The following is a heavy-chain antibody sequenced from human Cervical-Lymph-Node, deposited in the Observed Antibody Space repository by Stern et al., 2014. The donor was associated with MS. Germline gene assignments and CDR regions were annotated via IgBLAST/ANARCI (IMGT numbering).Heavy chain of an antibody. J-gene: IGHJ4*02. CDR3: ARVHSGYNWFDY. Sequence: QVQLQESGPGLVKPSGTLSLTCAVSGGSISNTNWWGWVRPPPGMGLEWIGGIYHSGTTNFSPFLTSRVTLLAEKSKNQFSMELKSVTAADTAVYYCARVHSGYNWFDYWGQGTLVTVSS. CDR1: GGSISNTNW. CDR2: IYHSGTT. D-gene: IGHD5-12*01. V-gene: IGHV4-4*02.